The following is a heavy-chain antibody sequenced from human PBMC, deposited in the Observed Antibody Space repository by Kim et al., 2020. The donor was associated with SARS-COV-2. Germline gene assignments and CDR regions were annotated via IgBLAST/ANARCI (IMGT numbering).Heavy chain of an antibody. Sequence: RFTISRDNSKNTLYLQMNSLRAEDTAVYYCAKDLGYCSGGSCYITGGMDVWGQGTTVTVSS. CDR3: AKDLGYCSGGSCYITGGMDV. J-gene: IGHJ6*02. D-gene: IGHD2-15*01. V-gene: IGHV3-23*01.